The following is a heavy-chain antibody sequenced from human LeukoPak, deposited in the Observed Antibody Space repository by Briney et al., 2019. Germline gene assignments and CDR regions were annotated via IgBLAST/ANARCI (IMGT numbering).Heavy chain of an antibody. J-gene: IGHJ4*02. D-gene: IGHD6-13*01. CDR1: GFTFSSYE. Sequence: PGGSLRLSCAASGFTFSSYEMNWVRQAPGKGLEWVSYISSSGSTIYYADSVKGRFTISRDNAKNSLYLQMNCLRAEDTAVYYCASTIEIAAAGTGSFDYWGQGTLVTVSS. CDR2: ISSSGSTI. V-gene: IGHV3-48*03. CDR3: ASTIEIAAAGTGSFDY.